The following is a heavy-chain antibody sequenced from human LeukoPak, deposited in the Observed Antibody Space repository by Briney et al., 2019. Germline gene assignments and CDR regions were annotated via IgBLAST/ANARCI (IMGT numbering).Heavy chain of an antibody. V-gene: IGHV3-7*01. J-gene: IGHJ4*02. D-gene: IGHD2-2*01. Sequence: QPGGSLRLSCAASGFTSGRYWMSWVRQAPGKGLEWVAKINQDGGEKYYVDSVKGRFTISRDNAKDSLYLQMNSLKVEDTAVYYCARERTSCPDYWGQGTLVTVSS. CDR3: ARERTSCPDY. CDR2: INQDGGEK. CDR1: GFTSGRYW.